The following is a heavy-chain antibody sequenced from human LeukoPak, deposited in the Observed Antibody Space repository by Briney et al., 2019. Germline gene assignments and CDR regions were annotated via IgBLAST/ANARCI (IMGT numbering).Heavy chain of an antibody. CDR1: GFIFSSYV. D-gene: IGHD2-21*01. CDR3: AKLNLGEMAYFDS. V-gene: IGHV3-23*01. CDR2: ISVGGGDT. J-gene: IGHJ4*02. Sequence: GGSLRLSCEASGFIFSSYVMGWVRQAPGKGLEWVSSISVGGGDTFTTDSVKGRFTITRENSKNTLYLQMMGLRVEDTAIYYCAKLNLGEMAYFDSWGQGILVTVSS.